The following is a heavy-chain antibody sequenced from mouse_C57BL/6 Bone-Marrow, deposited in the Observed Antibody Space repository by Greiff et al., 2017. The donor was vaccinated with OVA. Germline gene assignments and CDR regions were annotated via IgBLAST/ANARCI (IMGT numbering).Heavy chain of an antibody. V-gene: IGHV14-4*01. CDR3: TTMVTTTGFAY. D-gene: IGHD2-2*01. CDR1: GFNIKDDY. Sequence: VQLQQSGAELVRPGASVKLSCTASGFNIKDDYMHWVKQRPEQGLEWIGWIDPENGDTEYASKFQGKATITADTSSNTAYLQLSSLTSEDTAVYYCTTMVTTTGFAYWGQGTLVTVSA. CDR2: IDPENGDT. J-gene: IGHJ3*01.